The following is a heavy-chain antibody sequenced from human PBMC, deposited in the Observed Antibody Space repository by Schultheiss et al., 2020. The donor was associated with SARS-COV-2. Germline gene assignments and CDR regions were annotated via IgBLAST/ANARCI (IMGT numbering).Heavy chain of an antibody. Sequence: SETLSLTCTVSGGSISSTTFYWGWIRQPPGRGLEWIANVFYLGHTYYSPSLKSRVTISVDTSKNQFSLNLRSVTATDTAIYYCASTSDIVVAVASTWGLGTLVTVSS. CDR3: ASTSDIVVAVAST. CDR1: GGSISSTTFY. V-gene: IGHV4-39*01. CDR2: VFYLGHT. J-gene: IGHJ1*01. D-gene: IGHD2-15*01.